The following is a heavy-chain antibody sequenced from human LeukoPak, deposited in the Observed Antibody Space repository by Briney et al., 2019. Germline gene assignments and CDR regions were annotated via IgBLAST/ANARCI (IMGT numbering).Heavy chain of an antibody. Sequence: GGSLRLSCAASGFTFSDYAMSWVRQAPGKGLEWVSAISGSDGSTSYADSVTGRFTISRDNSKNTLYLQMNNLRAEDTAVYYCARDPAGGAYDLWGHGTLVTVSS. CDR3: ARDPAGGAYDL. V-gene: IGHV3-23*01. CDR1: GFTFSDYA. J-gene: IGHJ3*01. CDR2: ISGSDGST.